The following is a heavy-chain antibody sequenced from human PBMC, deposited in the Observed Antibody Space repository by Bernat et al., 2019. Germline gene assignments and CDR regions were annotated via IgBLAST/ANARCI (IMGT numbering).Heavy chain of an antibody. Sequence: EVQLVESGGGLVQPGGSLRLSCAASGFTFSSYWMHWVRQAPGKGLVWVSRINSDGSSTSYADSVKGRFTISRDNAKNTLYLQMNSLRAEDTAVYYCATDYDFWSGYHYYYYGRDVWGQGTTVTVSS. CDR2: INSDGSST. J-gene: IGHJ6*02. V-gene: IGHV3-74*01. CDR1: GFTFSSYW. D-gene: IGHD3-3*01. CDR3: ATDYDFWSGYHYYYYGRDV.